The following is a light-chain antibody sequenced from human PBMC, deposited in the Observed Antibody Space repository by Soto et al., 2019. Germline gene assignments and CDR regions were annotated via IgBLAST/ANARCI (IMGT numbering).Light chain of an antibody. Sequence: QAVVTQEPSLTVSPGGTVTLTCGSSTGAVTSGHYPYWFQQKPGQAPRTQIYDTNNKHSWTPARFSGSLLGGKAALTLSGAQPEDEAEYYCLLSYSSARPVFGGGTQLTVL. CDR2: DTN. J-gene: IGLJ7*01. V-gene: IGLV7-46*01. CDR3: LLSYSSARPV. CDR1: TGAVTSGHY.